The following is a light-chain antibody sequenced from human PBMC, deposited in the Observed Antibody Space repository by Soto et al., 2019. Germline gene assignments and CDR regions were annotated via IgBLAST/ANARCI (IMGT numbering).Light chain of an antibody. Sequence: QGVVTQEPALTVSPVGTGRLSCGSGMGLVRIGPFPYCCSQKPDEAPRTLIYGAPNPHSWPPARFSGSLVGGKAALPLSGAQPEDEAPYYCLVSCNGPWVFGGGTKVTVL. CDR3: LVSCNGPWV. J-gene: IGLJ3*02. CDR1: MGLVRIGPF. V-gene: IGLV7-46*01. CDR2: GAP.